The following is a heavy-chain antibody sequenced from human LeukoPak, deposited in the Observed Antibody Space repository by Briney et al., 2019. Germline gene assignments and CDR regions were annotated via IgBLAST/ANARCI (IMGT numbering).Heavy chain of an antibody. J-gene: IGHJ4*02. CDR3: ARHARNYNYYDSRAYS. V-gene: IGHV4-34*01. CDR2: INHSGST. CDR1: GGSFSGYY. Sequence: SETLSLTCAVYGGSFSGYYWSWIRQPPGKGLEWIGEINHSGSTNYNPYLKSRVTISVDTSKNQFSLKLSSVTAADTAVYYCARHARNYNYYDSRAYSWGQGTLVTVSS. D-gene: IGHD3-22*01.